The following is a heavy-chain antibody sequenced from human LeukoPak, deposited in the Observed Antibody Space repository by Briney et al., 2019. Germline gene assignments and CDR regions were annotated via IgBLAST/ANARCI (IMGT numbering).Heavy chain of an antibody. CDR1: GYSFTSYW. CDR3: ARHGGDCSSTSCPLPYYYGMDV. Sequence: GESLQISCQGSGYSFTSYWIGWVRQMPGKGLEWMGIIYPGDSDTRYSPSFRGQVTISADKSISTAYLQWSSLKASDTAMYYCARHGGDCSSTSCPLPYYYGMDVWGQGTTVTVSS. J-gene: IGHJ6*02. CDR2: IYPGDSDT. V-gene: IGHV5-51*01. D-gene: IGHD2-2*01.